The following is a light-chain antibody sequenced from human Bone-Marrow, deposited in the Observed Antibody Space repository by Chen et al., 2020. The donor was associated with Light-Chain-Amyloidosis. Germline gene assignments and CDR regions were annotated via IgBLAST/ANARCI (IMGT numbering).Light chain of an antibody. V-gene: IGKV3-11*01. CDR2: DAS. CDR1: QSVSSH. J-gene: IGKJ1*01. CDR3: QQRSDWPRT. Sequence: EIVLTHSPATLSSSPGERATLSCRASQSVSSHLDWYQQKPGQAPRLLIYDASNRATGTPARFSGTRSGTDFTLTINSLEPEDFAVYYCQQRSDWPRTFGQGTKVEIK.